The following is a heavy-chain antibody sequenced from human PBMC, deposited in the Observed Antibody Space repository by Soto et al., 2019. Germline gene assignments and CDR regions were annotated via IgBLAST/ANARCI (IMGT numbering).Heavy chain of an antibody. CDR2: IGSGGDT. D-gene: IGHD1-1*01. J-gene: IGHJ4*02. Sequence: VQLVESGGGLVQPGGSLRLSCAASGFTFSNYDMHWVRQATGKGLEWVSAIGSGGDTYYPDSVKGRFTISRENAKSSLYLQMSRLRAGDTAVYYCTRGTGTTLVDSWGQGTQVTVSA. CDR1: GFTFSNYD. V-gene: IGHV3-13*01. CDR3: TRGTGTTLVDS.